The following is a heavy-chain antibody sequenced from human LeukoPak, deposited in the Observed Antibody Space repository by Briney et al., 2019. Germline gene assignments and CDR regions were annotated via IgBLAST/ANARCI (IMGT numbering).Heavy chain of an antibody. Sequence: SETLSLTCTVSGGSISSSSYYWGWIRQPPGKGMEWIGSIYYSGSTYYNPSLKSRVTISVDTSKNQFSLKLSSVTAADTAVYYCARRSLTGYYGYDYWGQGTLVTVSS. D-gene: IGHD3-9*01. CDR2: IYYSGST. CDR1: GGSISSSSYY. J-gene: IGHJ4*02. V-gene: IGHV4-39*01. CDR3: ARRSLTGYYGYDY.